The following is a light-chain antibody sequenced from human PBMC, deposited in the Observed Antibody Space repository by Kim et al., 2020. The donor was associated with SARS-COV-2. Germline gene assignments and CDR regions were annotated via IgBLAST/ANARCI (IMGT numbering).Light chain of an antibody. V-gene: IGKV1-17*03. CDR2: AAS. J-gene: IGKJ4*01. CDR3: LQHNVYPLT. Sequence: AAVGDIVIITCRASKAIGNYLVWFQQKPGKGPKRLIYAASTLESGVPSRFSGSGSGTEFTLTISSLQPEDSATYFCLQHNVYPLTFGGGTKVDIK. CDR1: KAIGNY.